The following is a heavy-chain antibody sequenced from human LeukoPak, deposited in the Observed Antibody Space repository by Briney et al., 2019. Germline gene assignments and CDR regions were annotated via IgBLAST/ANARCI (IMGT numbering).Heavy chain of an antibody. Sequence: DWVANIKQDGSAKYYVDSVKGRLIISRDNAKKSLFMQMNSLRAEDTAVYYCASSFSDDFWSGHFWGQGTLVTVSS. V-gene: IGHV3-7*01. CDR3: ASSFSDDFWSGHF. D-gene: IGHD3-3*01. J-gene: IGHJ4*02. CDR2: IKQDGSAK.